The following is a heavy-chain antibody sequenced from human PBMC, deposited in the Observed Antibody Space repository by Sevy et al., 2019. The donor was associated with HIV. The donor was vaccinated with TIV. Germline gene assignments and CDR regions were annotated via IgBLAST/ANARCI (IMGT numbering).Heavy chain of an antibody. J-gene: IGHJ6*02. D-gene: IGHD3-3*01. Sequence: ASVKVSCEAFGYTFTSYDISWVRQAPGQGLEWMGWMSPNTGATGFAQKFQGRVTLTRNKYKTTAYMELSSLTYEDTAVYYCARGGNGDFWSYEYYYYGMDVWGQGTTVTVSS. CDR3: ARGGNGDFWSYEYYYYGMDV. V-gene: IGHV1-8*01. CDR1: GYTFTSYD. CDR2: MSPNTGAT.